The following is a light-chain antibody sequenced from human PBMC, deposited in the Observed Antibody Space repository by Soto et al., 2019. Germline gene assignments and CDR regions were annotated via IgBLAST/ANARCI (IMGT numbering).Light chain of an antibody. J-gene: IGKJ1*01. Sequence: EIVMTQSPATLSVSPGERATLSCRASQSVSNNLAWYQKKPGQAPRLLIYGASTRATGIPARFSGSGSGTEFTLTISSLQSEDVAVDYGQQYNNWWTFGQGTRVVSK. CDR3: QQYNNWWT. V-gene: IGKV3-15*01. CDR1: QSVSNN. CDR2: GAS.